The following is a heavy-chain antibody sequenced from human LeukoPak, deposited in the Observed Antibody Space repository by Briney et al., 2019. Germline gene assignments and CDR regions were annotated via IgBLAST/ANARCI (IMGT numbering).Heavy chain of an antibody. D-gene: IGHD6-19*01. CDR1: GFIFSSHW. V-gene: IGHV3-7*01. Sequence: GPLRLSCAASGFIFSSHWMSWVRQAPGKGLEWVANIKQDGSDKYYVGSLKGRFTISRDNADNSLYLQMNNLKAEDTAVYYCARYGNGEWLAHYSFEIWGQGTMVTVSS. CDR3: ARYGNGEWLAHYSFEI. CDR2: IKQDGSDK. J-gene: IGHJ3*02.